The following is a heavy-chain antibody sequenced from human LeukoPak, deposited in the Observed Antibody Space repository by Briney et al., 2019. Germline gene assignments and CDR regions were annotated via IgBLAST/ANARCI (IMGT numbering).Heavy chain of an antibody. CDR1: GFTFSSYA. V-gene: IGHV3-30*04. J-gene: IGHJ4*02. D-gene: IGHD2-2*01. CDR3: ARGDLGYCSSTSCSYMDV. Sequence: GGSLRLSCAASGFTFSSYAMHWVRQAPGKGLEWVAVISYDGSNKYYADSVKGRFTISRDNSKNTLYLQMNSLRAEDTAVYYCARGDLGYCSSTSCSYMDVWGQGTLVTVSS. CDR2: ISYDGSNK.